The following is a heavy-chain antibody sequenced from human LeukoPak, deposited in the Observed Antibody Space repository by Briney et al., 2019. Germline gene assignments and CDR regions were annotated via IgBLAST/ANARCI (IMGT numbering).Heavy chain of an antibody. Sequence: PGGSLRLSCAASGFNASSNYMTWVRQAPGKGLEWVSVIYRGGSTHYADSVKGRFTISRHNSRDTMYLQMNSLRTEDTAVYYCARTLRGGKFDYWGQGTLVTVSS. CDR3: ARTLRGGKFDY. J-gene: IGHJ4*02. CDR1: GFNASSNY. V-gene: IGHV3-53*04. D-gene: IGHD4-23*01. CDR2: IYRGGST.